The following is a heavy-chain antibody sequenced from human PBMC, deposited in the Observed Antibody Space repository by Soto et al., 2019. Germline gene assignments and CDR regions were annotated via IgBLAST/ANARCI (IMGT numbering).Heavy chain of an antibody. CDR3: AKLRSSSWTQYAFDV. V-gene: IGHV3-30*18. CDR1: GFIFSSYG. CDR2: ISNDGSNK. J-gene: IGHJ3*01. D-gene: IGHD6-19*01. Sequence: QVQLVESGGGVVQPGSSLRLSCAASGFIFSSYGMHWVRQAAGKGLEWVAVISNDGSNKYYAESVKGRFTISRDNSKNMLYLQINSLRPEDTDVYNCAKLRSSSWTQYAFDVWGHGTMVIVSS.